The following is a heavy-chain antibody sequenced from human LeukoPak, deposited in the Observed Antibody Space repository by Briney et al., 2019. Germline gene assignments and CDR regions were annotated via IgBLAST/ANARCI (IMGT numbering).Heavy chain of an antibody. V-gene: IGHV3-20*04. CDR3: ARASSWYGNYYYMDV. CDR1: GFTFDDYG. J-gene: IGHJ6*03. Sequence: GGSLRLSCAASGFTFDDYGMSWVRQAPGKGLEWVPGINWNGGSTGYADSVKGRFTISRDNAKNSLYLQMNSLRAEDTAVYYCARASSWYGNYYYMDVWGKGTTVTISS. D-gene: IGHD6-13*01. CDR2: INWNGGST.